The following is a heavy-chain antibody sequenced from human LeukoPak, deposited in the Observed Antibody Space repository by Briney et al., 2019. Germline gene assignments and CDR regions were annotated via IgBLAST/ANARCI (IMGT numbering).Heavy chain of an antibody. CDR1: GGSISSGGYY. D-gene: IGHD3-9*01. CDR3: ARHERLLRYFDWLSPSWFDP. J-gene: IGHJ5*02. V-gene: IGHV4-39*01. Sequence: SETLSLTCTVSGGSISSGGYYWSWIRQPPGKGLEWIGEINHSGSTNYNPSLKSRVTISVDTSKNQFSLKLSSVTAADTAVYYCARHERLLRYFDWLSPSWFDPWGQGTLVTVSS. CDR2: INHSGST.